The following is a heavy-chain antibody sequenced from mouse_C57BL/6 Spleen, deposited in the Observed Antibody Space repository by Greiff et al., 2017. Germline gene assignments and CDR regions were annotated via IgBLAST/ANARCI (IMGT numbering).Heavy chain of an antibody. CDR1: GFTFSSYG. CDR2: ISSGGSYT. J-gene: IGHJ4*01. CDR3: ARHDPSLYGNLYYAMDY. V-gene: IGHV5-6*01. D-gene: IGHD1-1*01. Sequence: EVKVVESGGDLVKPGGSLKLSCAASGFTFSSYGMSWVRQTPDKRLEWVATISSGGSYTYYPDSVKGRFTISRDNAKNTLYLQMSSLKSEDTAMYYCARHDPSLYGNLYYAMDYWGQGTSVTVSS.